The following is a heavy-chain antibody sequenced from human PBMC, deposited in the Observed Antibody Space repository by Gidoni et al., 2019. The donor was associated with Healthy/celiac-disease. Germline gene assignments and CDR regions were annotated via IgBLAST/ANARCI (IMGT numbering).Heavy chain of an antibody. CDR3: ARQRGVWFGDGYYGMDV. V-gene: IGHV4-59*08. CDR1: GGSISSYY. Sequence: QVQLQESGPGLVKPSETLSLTCTVSGGSISSYYWSWIRQPPGKGLEWIGYIYYSGSTNYNPSLKSRVTISVDTSKNQFSLKLSSVTAADTAVYYCARQRGVWFGDGYYGMDVWGQGTTVTVSS. J-gene: IGHJ6*02. CDR2: IYYSGST. D-gene: IGHD3-10*01.